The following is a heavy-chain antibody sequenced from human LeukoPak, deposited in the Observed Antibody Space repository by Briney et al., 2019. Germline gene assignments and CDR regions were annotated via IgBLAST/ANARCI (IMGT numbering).Heavy chain of an antibody. CDR1: GGPISTYY. D-gene: IGHD6-19*01. J-gene: IGHJ4*02. CDR2: YSGSA. Sequence: PSETLSLTCTVSGGPISTYYWSWIRQPPGKRLEWIGYYSGSANYNPSLKSRVTISGDTSKNHLSLKLTSVTAADTAVYYCARHGGGWSFDYWGQGTLVTVSS. V-gene: IGHV4-59*08. CDR3: ARHGGGWSFDY.